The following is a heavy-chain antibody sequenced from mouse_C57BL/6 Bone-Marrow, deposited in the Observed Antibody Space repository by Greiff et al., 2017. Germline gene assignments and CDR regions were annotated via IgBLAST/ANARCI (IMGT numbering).Heavy chain of an antibody. CDR3: ARRYYDGSSSYYFDY. CDR2: ISNGGGST. J-gene: IGHJ2*01. D-gene: IGHD1-1*01. CDR1: GFTFSDYY. Sequence: EVMLVESGGGLVQPGGSLKLSCAASGFTFSDYYMYWVRQTPEKRLEWVAYISNGGGSTYYPDTVKGRFTISRDNAKNTLYLQMSRLKSEDTAMYYCARRYYDGSSSYYFDYWGQGTTLTVSS. V-gene: IGHV5-12*01.